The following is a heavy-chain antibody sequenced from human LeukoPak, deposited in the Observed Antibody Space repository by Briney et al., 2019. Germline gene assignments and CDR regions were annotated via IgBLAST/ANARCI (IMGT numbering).Heavy chain of an antibody. CDR2: IYHSGST. J-gene: IGHJ3*02. CDR3: ARVVTATPSDAFDI. CDR1: GYSISSGYY. Sequence: SETLSLTCTVSGYSISSGYYWGWIRQPPGKGLEWIGSIYHSGSTYYNPFLKSRVTISVDTSKNHFSLMLTSVTAADTAVYYCARVVTATPSDAFDIWGQGTMVTVSS. V-gene: IGHV4-38-2*02. D-gene: IGHD2-21*02.